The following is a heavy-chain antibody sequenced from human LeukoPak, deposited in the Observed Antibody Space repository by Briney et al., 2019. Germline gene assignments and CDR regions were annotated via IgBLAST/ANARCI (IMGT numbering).Heavy chain of an antibody. D-gene: IGHD2-15*01. J-gene: IGHJ4*02. V-gene: IGHV4-34*01. CDR1: GFIVSSNY. CDR2: INHSGST. Sequence: GSLRLSCAASGFIVSSNYMSWIRQPPGKGLEWIGEINHSGSTNYNPSLKSRVTISVDTSKNQFSLELSSVTAADTAVYYCARGRGPWAYCSGGSCYSYAYYFDYWGQGTLVTVSS. CDR3: ARGRGPWAYCSGGSCYSYAYYFDY.